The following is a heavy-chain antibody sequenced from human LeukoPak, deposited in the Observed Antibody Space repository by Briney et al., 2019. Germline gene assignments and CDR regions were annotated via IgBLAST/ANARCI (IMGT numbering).Heavy chain of an antibody. D-gene: IGHD6-13*01. J-gene: IGHJ4*02. CDR2: IYTCGSN. V-gene: IGHV4-4*07. CDR1: GGPISSYY. Sequence: PSETLSLTCTVSGGPISSYYWRWLRPPAGKGLEWIGRIYTCGSNNYNPSRKSRVTMSVDTSKNQFSLKLSSVTAADTAVYYCVLSLPNIAAVQNFDYWGQGTLVTVSS. CDR3: VLSLPNIAAVQNFDY.